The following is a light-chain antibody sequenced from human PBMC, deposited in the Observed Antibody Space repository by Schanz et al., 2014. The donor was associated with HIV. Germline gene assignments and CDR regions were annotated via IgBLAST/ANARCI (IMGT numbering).Light chain of an antibody. CDR3: QHYYSYPCT. CDR2: KAS. V-gene: IGKV1-5*03. CDR1: QSIGNS. Sequence: IQMTQSPAPLYASVGDRVTITCRTSQSIGNSLAWLQQKPGRAPKVLIYKASTLESGVPSTFRGSGSGTAFTLTISSLQPDDFATYYCQHYYSYPCTFGQGTEVEIK. J-gene: IGKJ2*02.